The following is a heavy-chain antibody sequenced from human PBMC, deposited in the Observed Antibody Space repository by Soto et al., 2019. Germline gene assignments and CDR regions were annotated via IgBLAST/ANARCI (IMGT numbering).Heavy chain of an antibody. V-gene: IGHV2-5*02. J-gene: IGHJ5*02. D-gene: IGHD3-10*01. CDR1: GFSLSTTGVG. CDR2: IYWDDDK. CDR3: AQRLPHYGLGRERGNLFDH. Sequence: QITLKESGPTLVRPTQTLTLTCTFSGFSLSTTGVGVGWIRQPPGKALEWLALIYWDDDKSYSPSLKSRLTITKDTTKNELILTITNMDSVDTARYYCAQRLPHYGLGRERGNLFDHWGQETLVNVSS.